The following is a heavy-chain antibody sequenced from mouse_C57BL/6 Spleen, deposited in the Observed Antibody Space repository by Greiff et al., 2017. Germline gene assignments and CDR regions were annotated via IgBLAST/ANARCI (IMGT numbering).Heavy chain of an antibody. J-gene: IGHJ4*01. CDR1: GYTFPSYG. V-gene: IGHV1-81*01. CDR2: IYPRSGNT. D-gene: IGHD2-5*01. Sequence: LVESGAELARPGASVKLSCKASGYTFPSYGISWVKQRPGQGLEWIGEIYPRSGNTYSNEKFKGKATLTADKSSSTSYMELRSLTSEDSAVYFCASTYSNYEYDAMDYWGQGTSVTVSS. CDR3: ASTYSNYEYDAMDY.